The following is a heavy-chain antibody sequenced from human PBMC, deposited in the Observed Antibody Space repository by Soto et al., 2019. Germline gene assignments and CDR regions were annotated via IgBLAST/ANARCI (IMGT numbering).Heavy chain of an antibody. Sequence: SETLSLTCTVSGGSISSSSYYWGWIRQPPGKGLEWIGSIYYSGSTYYNPSLKSRVTISVDTSKNQFSLKLSSVTAADTAVYYCARLYYYDSSGYYPLSDYWGQGTLVTVSS. CDR1: GGSISSSSYY. D-gene: IGHD3-22*01. V-gene: IGHV4-39*01. CDR2: IYYSGST. CDR3: ARLYYYDSSGYYPLSDY. J-gene: IGHJ4*02.